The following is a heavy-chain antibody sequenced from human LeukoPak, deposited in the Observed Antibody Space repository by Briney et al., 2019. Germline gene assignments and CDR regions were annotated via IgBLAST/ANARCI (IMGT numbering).Heavy chain of an antibody. J-gene: IGHJ5*01. V-gene: IGHV3-23*01. Sequence: PGGSLRLSCAASGFTFNSYAMSWVRQAPGKGLEWVSSISGSGDSTYYADSVKGRFTISRDNSKNTLYLRMNSLRAEDTAVYYCAKDAVRGSGRINWFDSWGQGTLVTVSS. CDR1: GFTFNSYA. CDR3: AKDAVRGSGRINWFDS. CDR2: ISGSGDST. D-gene: IGHD3-10*01.